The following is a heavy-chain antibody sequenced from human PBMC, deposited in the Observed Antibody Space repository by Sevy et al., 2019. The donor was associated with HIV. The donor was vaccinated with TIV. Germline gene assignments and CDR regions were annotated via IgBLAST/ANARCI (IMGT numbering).Heavy chain of an antibody. CDR3: AREFDILTGYWPALDY. V-gene: IGHV3-21*01. D-gene: IGHD3-9*01. J-gene: IGHJ4*02. CDR2: ISSSSSYI. Sequence: GGSLRLSCAASGFTFSSYSMNWVRQAPGKGLEWVSSISSSSSYIYYGDSVKGRFTISRDNAKNSLYLQMNSLRAEDTAVYYCAREFDILTGYWPALDYWGQGTLVTVSS. CDR1: GFTFSSYS.